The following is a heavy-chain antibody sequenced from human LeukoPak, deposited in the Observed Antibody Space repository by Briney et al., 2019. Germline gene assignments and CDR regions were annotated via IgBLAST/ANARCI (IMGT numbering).Heavy chain of an antibody. V-gene: IGHV3-43*02. D-gene: IGHD6-13*01. CDR2: ISADGGSA. CDR3: AKEAGKFDY. CDR1: GSYFGGSA. Sequence: PGGSLRLSWVDSGSYFGGSAMRWAREAPGEGLELVALISADGGSAFSADSVKGRFSISRDNSKNSLYLQMDGLRSEDTAMYYCAKEAGKFDYWGQGTLVVVSS. J-gene: IGHJ4*02.